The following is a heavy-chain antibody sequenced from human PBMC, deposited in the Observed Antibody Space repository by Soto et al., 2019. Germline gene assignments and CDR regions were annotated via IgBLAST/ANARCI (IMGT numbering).Heavy chain of an antibody. V-gene: IGHV1-18*01. Sequence: ASVKVSCKASGYAFTSYGISWVRQAPGQGLEWMGWISAYNGNTNYAQKLQGRVTMTTDTSTSTAYMELRSLRSDDTAVYYCASISRSSPLYYYGMDVWGQGTTDIVSS. CDR3: ASISRSSPLYYYGMDV. CDR1: GYAFTSYG. D-gene: IGHD6-6*01. J-gene: IGHJ6*01. CDR2: ISAYNGNT.